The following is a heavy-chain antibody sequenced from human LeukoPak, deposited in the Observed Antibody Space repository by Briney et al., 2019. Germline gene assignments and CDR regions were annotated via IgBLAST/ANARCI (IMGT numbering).Heavy chain of an antibody. CDR3: AREERDGYNYYWYFDL. V-gene: IGHV3-48*03. Sequence: PGGSLRLSCEASGFAFSSYQMNWVRQAPGKGLEWVAYISSSGTTKQYADSLMGRFTISRDNAKNSLYLQMSSLRAEDTAVYYCAREERDGYNYYWYFDLWGRGTLVTVSS. CDR2: ISSSGTTK. J-gene: IGHJ2*01. D-gene: IGHD5-24*01. CDR1: GFAFSSYQ.